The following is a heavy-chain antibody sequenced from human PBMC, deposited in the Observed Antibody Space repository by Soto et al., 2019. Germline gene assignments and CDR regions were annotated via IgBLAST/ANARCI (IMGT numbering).Heavy chain of an antibody. CDR2: IYYSGST. Sequence: SETLSLTCTVSGGSISSYYWSWIRQPPGKGLEWIGYIYYSGSTNYNPSLKSRVTISVDTSKNQFSLKLSSVTAADTAVYYCARVAVARENFVDYWGQGTLVTVSS. CDR1: GGSISSYY. D-gene: IGHD6-19*01. J-gene: IGHJ4*02. CDR3: ARVAVARENFVDY. V-gene: IGHV4-59*01.